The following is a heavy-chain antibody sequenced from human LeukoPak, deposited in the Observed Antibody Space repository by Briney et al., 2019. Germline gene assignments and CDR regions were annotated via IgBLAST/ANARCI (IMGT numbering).Heavy chain of an antibody. V-gene: IGHV3-7*01. J-gene: IGHJ5*02. CDR1: GFTLSCDW. CDR3: ARDVSYYGSGANWFDP. CDR2: KNQDGSEK. Sequence: PGGSLRLSCGASGFTLSCDWMSVVRPAPGKGLEGVAHKNQDGSEKYYVDSVKGRFTISRDNGKNSLYLQMNSLRAEDTAVYYCARDVSYYGSGANWFDPWGQGTLVTVSS. D-gene: IGHD3-10*01.